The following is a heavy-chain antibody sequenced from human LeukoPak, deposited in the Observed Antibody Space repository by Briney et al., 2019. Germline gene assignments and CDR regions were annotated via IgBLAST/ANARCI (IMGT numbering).Heavy chain of an antibody. Sequence: GGSLRLSSAASGFTFSSYAMSWVRQAPGQGLKWVTAISGSGGSTYYADSVKGRFTISRDNSKNTLYLQMNSLRAEDTDVYYCAKVNSVTTAPRISNYWNFDLWGRGTLVTVSS. V-gene: IGHV3-23*01. J-gene: IGHJ2*01. CDR1: GFTFSSYA. D-gene: IGHD4-17*01. CDR2: ISGSGGST. CDR3: AKVNSVTTAPRISNYWNFDL.